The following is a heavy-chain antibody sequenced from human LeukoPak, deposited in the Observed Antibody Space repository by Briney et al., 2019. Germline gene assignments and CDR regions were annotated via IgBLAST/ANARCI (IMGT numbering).Heavy chain of an antibody. CDR1: GGSFSGYY. J-gene: IGHJ4*02. CDR3: ARGSRGIGVPGSWSRVLDY. CDR2: INHSGST. D-gene: IGHD6-19*01. V-gene: IGHV4-34*01. Sequence: KPSETLSLTCAVYGGSFSGYYWSWIRQPPGKGLERIGEINHSGSTNYNPSLKSRVTISVDTSRNQFSLKLSSVTAADTAVYYCARGSRGIGVPGSWSRVLDYWGQGTLVTVSS.